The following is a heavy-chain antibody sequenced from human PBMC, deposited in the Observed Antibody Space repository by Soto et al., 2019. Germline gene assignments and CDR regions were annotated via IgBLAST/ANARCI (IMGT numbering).Heavy chain of an antibody. CDR3: VRDGTKTLRDWFDP. CDR1: GASISGFY. V-gene: IGHV4-4*07. D-gene: IGHD1-1*01. CDR2: IYATGTT. J-gene: IGHJ5*02. Sequence: SETLSLTCTVSGASISGFYWSWIRKSAGKGLEWIGRIYATGTTDYNPSLKSRVMMSVDTSKKQFSLKLRSVTAADTAVYYCVRDGTKTLRDWFDPWGQGTSVTVSS.